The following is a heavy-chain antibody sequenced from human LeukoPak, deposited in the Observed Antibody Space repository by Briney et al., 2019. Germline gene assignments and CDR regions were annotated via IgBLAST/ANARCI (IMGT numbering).Heavy chain of an antibody. V-gene: IGHV1-8*01. CDR2: MNPNSGNT. D-gene: IGHD3-10*01. CDR3: ARESGLYGSGSRY. Sequence: ASVKVSCKASGYTFTSYDINWVRQATGQGLEWMGWMNPNSGNTGYARKFQGRVTMTRTTSINTAYMELSSLRSDDTAVYYCARESGLYGSGSRYWGQGTLVTVSS. CDR1: GYTFTSYD. J-gene: IGHJ4*02.